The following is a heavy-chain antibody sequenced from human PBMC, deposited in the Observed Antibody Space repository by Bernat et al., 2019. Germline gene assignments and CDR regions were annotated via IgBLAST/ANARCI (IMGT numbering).Heavy chain of an antibody. CDR1: GFTFSSYA. V-gene: IGHV3-23*01. D-gene: IGHD3-10*01. J-gene: IGHJ4*02. CDR3: AKDRHYYGSGSYYRGY. Sequence: EVQLLESGGGLVQPGGSLRLSCVASGFTFSSYAMSWVRQAPGKGLEWVSAISGSGGSTYYADSVKGRFTISRDNSKNTLYLQMNSLRAEDTAVYYCAKDRHYYGSGSYYRGYWGQGTLVTVSS. CDR2: ISGSGGST.